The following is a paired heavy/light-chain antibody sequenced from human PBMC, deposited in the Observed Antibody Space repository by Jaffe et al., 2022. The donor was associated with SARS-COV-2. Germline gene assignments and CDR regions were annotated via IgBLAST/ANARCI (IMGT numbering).Light chain of an antibody. CDR3: VLFMGSGIWV. V-gene: IGLV8-61*01. CDR2: STN. J-gene: IGLJ3*02. CDR1: SGSVSTSSY. Sequence: QTVVTQEPSFSVSPGGTVTLTCGLSSGSVSTSSYPSWYQQTPGQAPRTLIYSTNTRSSGVPDRFSGSILGNKAALTITGAQADDESDYYCVLFMGSGIWVFGGGTKLTVL.
Heavy chain of an antibody. D-gene: IGHD5-18*01. Sequence: QVQLVQSGAEVKEPGASVKVSCKASGYTFTSYAMHWVRQAPGQGPEWMGWINGGNGNTKYSQKFQGRVTITRDTSASIAYMEVSSLRSEDTAVYYCAKGNSHGLDYWGQGTPVTVSS. CDR2: INGGNGNT. V-gene: IGHV1-3*01. J-gene: IGHJ4*02. CDR3: AKGNSHGLDY. CDR1: GYTFTSYA.